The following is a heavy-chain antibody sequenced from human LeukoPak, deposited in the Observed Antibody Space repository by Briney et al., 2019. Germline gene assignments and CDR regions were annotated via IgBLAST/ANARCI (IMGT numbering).Heavy chain of an antibody. CDR2: IYTSGST. V-gene: IGHV4-61*02. Sequence: SETLSLTCTVSGGSISSSSYYWGWIRQPAGKGLEWIGRIYTSGSTNYNPSLKSRVTISVDTSKNQFSLKLSSVTAADTAVYYCARFGGLYCSSTSCYPAFDIWGQGTMVTVSS. CDR3: ARFGGLYCSSTSCYPAFDI. D-gene: IGHD2-2*01. CDR1: GGSISSSSYY. J-gene: IGHJ3*02.